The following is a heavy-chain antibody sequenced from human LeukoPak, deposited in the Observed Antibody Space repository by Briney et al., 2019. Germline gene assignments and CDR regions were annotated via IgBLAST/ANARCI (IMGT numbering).Heavy chain of an antibody. CDR3: ASGYSYGLDWAFDI. CDR1: CYSISSWFD. V-gene: IGHV4-38-2*01. D-gene: IGHD5-18*01. J-gene: IGHJ3*02. Sequence: KASETLFLNCAFSCYSISSWFDWGWMRQPPGKGLEGIGGIYHSGSTYYNPSHKSRVTISVDTSKNQFSLKLSSVTAADTAVYYCASGYSYGLDWAFDIWGQGTMVTASS. CDR2: IYHSGST.